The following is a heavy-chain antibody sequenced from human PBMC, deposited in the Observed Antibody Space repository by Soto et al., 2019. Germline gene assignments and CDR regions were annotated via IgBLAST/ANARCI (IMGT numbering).Heavy chain of an antibody. CDR3: VRYQLTAALRAMDV. J-gene: IGHJ6*02. D-gene: IGHD2-21*02. Sequence: SETLSLTCAVYGGSLSGYYWTWIRQPPGKGLEWIGEIYHSGSTNYSPSLKSRLTISVDTSKNQFSLKVSSVTAADTAVYYCVRYQLTAALRAMDVWGQGTTVTVSS. CDR2: IYHSGST. V-gene: IGHV4-34*01. CDR1: GGSLSGYY.